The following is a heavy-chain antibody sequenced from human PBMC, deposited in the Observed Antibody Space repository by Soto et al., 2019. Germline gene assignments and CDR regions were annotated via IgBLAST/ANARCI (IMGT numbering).Heavy chain of an antibody. J-gene: IGHJ3*02. CDR2: YYPGDSDT. CDR1: GYTFSKYW. CDR3: ARPRTTGAADAFDI. D-gene: IGHD1-1*01. Sequence: GESLKISCKGSGYTFSKYWIGWVRQMPGKGLEWMGIYYPGDSDTRYSPSFQGQVTISADKSISTAYLQWSSLKASDTAMYYCARPRTTGAADAFDIWGQGTMVPVSS. V-gene: IGHV5-51*01.